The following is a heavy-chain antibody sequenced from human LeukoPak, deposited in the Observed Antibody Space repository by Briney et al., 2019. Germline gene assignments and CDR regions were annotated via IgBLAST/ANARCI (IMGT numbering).Heavy chain of an antibody. D-gene: IGHD4-11*01. CDR3: ARDLRLYSNYVFDY. CDR2: ISSGSSYI. Sequence: GGSLRLSCAASGFTFSSYSMNWVRQAPGKGLEWVSSISSGSSYIFYADSVKGRFTISRDNAKNSLYLQMNSLRAEDAAVYYCARDLRLYSNYVFDYWGQGTLVTVSS. V-gene: IGHV3-21*01. J-gene: IGHJ4*02. CDR1: GFTFSSYS.